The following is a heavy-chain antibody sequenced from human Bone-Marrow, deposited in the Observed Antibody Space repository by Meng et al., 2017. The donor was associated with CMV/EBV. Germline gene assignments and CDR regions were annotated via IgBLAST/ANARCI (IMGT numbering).Heavy chain of an antibody. Sequence: ASVKVSCKASGYTFTSYYMHWVRQAPGQRLEWMGIINPSGGSTTYAQKFQGRVTLTRDTSASTVYMELSSLRSEDTAVYYCATVRIAARPAALDYWGQGTLVTVSS. J-gene: IGHJ4*02. D-gene: IGHD6-6*01. CDR2: INPSGGST. CDR1: GYTFTSYY. V-gene: IGHV1-46*01. CDR3: ATVRIAARPAALDY.